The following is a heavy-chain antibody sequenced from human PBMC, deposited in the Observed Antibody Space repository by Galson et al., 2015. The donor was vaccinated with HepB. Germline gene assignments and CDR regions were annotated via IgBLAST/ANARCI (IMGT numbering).Heavy chain of an antibody. CDR2: ISYDGSNK. Sequence: SLRLSCAASGFTFSSYGMHWVRQAPGKGLEWVAVISYDGSNKYYADSVKGRFTISRDNSKNTLYLQMNSLRAEDTAVYYCAKEGSPYCGGDCYSYYFDYWGQGTLVTVSS. CDR1: GFTFSSYG. D-gene: IGHD2-21*01. J-gene: IGHJ4*02. V-gene: IGHV3-30*18. CDR3: AKEGSPYCGGDCYSYYFDY.